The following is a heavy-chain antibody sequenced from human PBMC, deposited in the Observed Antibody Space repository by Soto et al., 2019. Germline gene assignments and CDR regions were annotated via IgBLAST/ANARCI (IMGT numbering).Heavy chain of an antibody. Sequence: EVQLVESGGGLVQPGESLRLSCIASGFTFSIYWMSWVRQAPGKGLEWVANIKADGSEEYYVDSLKGRFTISRDNAKNSLSLQMNSRRAEDTAVYYCARDLAFDAFDMWGEGTMVTVSS. V-gene: IGHV3-7*04. CDR1: GFTFSIYW. J-gene: IGHJ3*02. CDR2: IKADGSEE. CDR3: ARDLAFDAFDM.